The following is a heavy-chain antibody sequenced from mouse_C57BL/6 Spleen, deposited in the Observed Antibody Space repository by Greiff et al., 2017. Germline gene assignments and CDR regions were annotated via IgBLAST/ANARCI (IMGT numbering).Heavy chain of an antibody. J-gene: IGHJ2*01. CDR1: GYTFTSYW. Sequence: QDQLQQSGTELVKPGASVKLSCKASGYTFTSYWMHWVKQRPGQGLEWIGNINPSNGGTNYNEKFKSKATLTVDKSSSTAYMQLSSLTSEDSAVYYCARQGGSSYDDYWGQGTTLTVSS. V-gene: IGHV1-53*01. CDR3: ARQGGSSYDDY. CDR2: INPSNGGT. D-gene: IGHD1-1*01.